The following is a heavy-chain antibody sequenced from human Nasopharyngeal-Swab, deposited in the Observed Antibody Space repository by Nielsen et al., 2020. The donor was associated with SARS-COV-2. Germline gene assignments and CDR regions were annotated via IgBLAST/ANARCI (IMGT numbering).Heavy chain of an antibody. CDR3: ASAVGGYDPYYFDY. CDR1: GYIFTSYW. CDR2: IYPGDSDT. D-gene: IGHD2-2*01. Sequence: ESLNISCQGSGYIFTSYWIGWVRQMPGKGLEWMGIIYPGDSDTRYRPSFQGQVTISADKSISTAYLQWSSLKASDTAMYYCASAVGGYDPYYFDYWGQGTLVTVSS. J-gene: IGHJ4*02. V-gene: IGHV5-51*01.